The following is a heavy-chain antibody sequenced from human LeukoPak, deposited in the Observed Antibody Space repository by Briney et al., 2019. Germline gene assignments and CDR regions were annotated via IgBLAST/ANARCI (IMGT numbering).Heavy chain of an antibody. CDR1: GFTFSNYE. V-gene: IGHV3-48*03. D-gene: IGHD5-18*01. CDR2: IGGSGSTI. CDR3: ARVRSGYSHENYFDY. J-gene: IGHJ4*02. Sequence: GGSPRLSCAASGFTFSNYEMNWVRQAPGKRLEWVSYIGGSGSTIYYADSVKGRFTISRDNAKDSLYLQMNSLRAEDTAVYYCARVRSGYSHENYFDYWGQGTLVTVSS.